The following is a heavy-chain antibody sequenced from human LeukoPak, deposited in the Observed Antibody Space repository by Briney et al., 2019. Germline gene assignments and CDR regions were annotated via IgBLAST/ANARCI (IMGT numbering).Heavy chain of an antibody. D-gene: IGHD2-15*01. CDR1: GFTFSSYS. CDR2: ISSSSSYI. CDR3: ARDQGPYAANSFDP. J-gene: IGHJ5*02. Sequence: PGGSLRLSCAASGFTFSSYSMNWVRQAPGKGLEWVSSISSSSSYIYYADSVKGRFTISRDNAKNSLYLQMDSLRTDDTAVYYCARDQGPYAANSFDPWGQGTLVIVSS. V-gene: IGHV3-21*01.